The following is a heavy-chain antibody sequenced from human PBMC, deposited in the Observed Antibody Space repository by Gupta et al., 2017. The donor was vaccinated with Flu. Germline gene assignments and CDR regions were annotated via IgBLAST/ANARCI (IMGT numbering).Heavy chain of an antibody. Sequence: WVRQVPGQGLEWRGIINPAGGSVTSAPNFQGIVTSTRDTSTSTLYMERSSLRSEETDVYYCTREGELARWCGDCSLPALEIWGPGTMVTVS. D-gene: IGHD2-21*02. V-gene: IGHV1-46*01. CDR3: TREGELARWCGDCSLPALEI. CDR2: INPAGGSV. J-gene: IGHJ3*02.